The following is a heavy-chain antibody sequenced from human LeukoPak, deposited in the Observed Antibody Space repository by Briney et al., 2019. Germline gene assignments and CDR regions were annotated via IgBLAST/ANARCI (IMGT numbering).Heavy chain of an antibody. Sequence: PSETLSLTCTVSGGSISSSSYYWGWIRQPPGKGLEWIGSIYYSASTYYNPSLKSRVTISVDTSKNQFSLKLSSVTAADTAVYYCARQAPTSSSWYVAAQRGRYYFDYWGQGTLVTVSS. V-gene: IGHV4-39*01. D-gene: IGHD6-13*01. J-gene: IGHJ4*02. CDR3: ARQAPTSSSWYVAAQRGRYYFDY. CDR2: IYYSAST. CDR1: GGSISSSSYY.